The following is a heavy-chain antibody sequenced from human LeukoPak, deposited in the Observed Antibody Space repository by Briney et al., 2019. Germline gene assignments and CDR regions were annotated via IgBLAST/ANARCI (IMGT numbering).Heavy chain of an antibody. V-gene: IGHV3-21*01. CDR2: ISSSSSYI. CDR3: ARDADILDIVVVPAATGIDY. Sequence: GGSLRLPCAASGFTFSSYSMNWVRQAPGKGLEWVSSISSSSSYIYYADSVKGRFTISRDNAKNSLYLQMNSLRAEDTAVYYCARDADILDIVVVPAATGIDYWGQGTLVTVSS. CDR1: GFTFSSYS. J-gene: IGHJ4*02. D-gene: IGHD2-2*01.